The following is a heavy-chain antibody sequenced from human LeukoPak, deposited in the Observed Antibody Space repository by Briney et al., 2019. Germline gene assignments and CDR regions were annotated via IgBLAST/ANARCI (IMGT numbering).Heavy chain of an antibody. Sequence: SETLSLTCTVSSGSISSYYWSWIRQPPGKGLEWIGYIYYSGSTNYNPSLKSRVTISVDTSKNQFSLKLSSVTAADTAVYYCARYIVVVYAFDIWGQGTMVTVSS. D-gene: IGHD3-22*01. V-gene: IGHV4-59*01. J-gene: IGHJ3*02. CDR3: ARYIVVVYAFDI. CDR2: IYYSGST. CDR1: SGSISSYY.